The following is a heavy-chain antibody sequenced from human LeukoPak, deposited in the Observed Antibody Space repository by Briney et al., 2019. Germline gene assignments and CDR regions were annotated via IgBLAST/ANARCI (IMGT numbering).Heavy chain of an antibody. CDR3: AGVLTGAFDI. CDR1: GYSISSGYY. V-gene: IGHV4-38-2*02. D-gene: IGHD3-9*01. CDR2: IYHSGST. J-gene: IGHJ3*02. Sequence: SETLSLTCTVPGYSISSGYYWGWIRQPPGKGLEWIGSIYHSGSTYYNPSLKSRVTISVDTSKNQFSLKLSSVTAADTAVYYCAGVLTGAFDIWGQGTMVTVSS.